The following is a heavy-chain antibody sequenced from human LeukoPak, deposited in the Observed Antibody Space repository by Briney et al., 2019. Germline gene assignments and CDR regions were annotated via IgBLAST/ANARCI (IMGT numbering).Heavy chain of an antibody. V-gene: IGHV3-30*02. J-gene: IGHJ4*02. Sequence: GGSLRLSCSASGFTFSSSGMHWVRQAPGKGLEWVAFIRYDGSNKYYADSVKGRFTISRDNYNNTLYMQMNSLRTEKTAVYYCAGGGQQRVYFDYGAREPGSPSP. CDR3: AGGGQQRVYFDY. CDR1: GFTFSSSG. D-gene: IGHD6-13*01. CDR2: IRYDGSNK.